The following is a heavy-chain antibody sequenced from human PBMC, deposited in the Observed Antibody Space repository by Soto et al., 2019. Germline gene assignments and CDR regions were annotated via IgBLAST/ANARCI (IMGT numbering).Heavy chain of an antibody. V-gene: IGHV1-18*01. Sequence: GASVKVSCKASGYTFTSYGISWVRQAPGQGLEWMGWISAYNGNTNYAQKLQGRVTMTTDTSTSTAYMELRSLRSDDTAVYYCARDVTYYDILTGYPPSEPNWFDPWGQGTLVTVSS. CDR3: ARDVTYYDILTGYPPSEPNWFDP. CDR1: GYTFTSYG. CDR2: ISAYNGNT. D-gene: IGHD3-9*01. J-gene: IGHJ5*02.